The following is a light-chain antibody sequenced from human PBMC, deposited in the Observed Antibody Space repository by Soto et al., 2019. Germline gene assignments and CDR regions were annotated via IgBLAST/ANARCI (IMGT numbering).Light chain of an antibody. CDR1: QSVTSNY. CDR3: QRYGGPSWT. J-gene: IGKJ1*01. Sequence: EIVLTQSPGTLSLSPGERATLSCRASQSVTSNYLAWYQQKPGQAPRLLIFAASSSATGIPDKFSGSGSGTDFTLTISRLEPDDFAVYYCQRYGGPSWTFGQGTRVEIK. CDR2: AAS. V-gene: IGKV3-20*01.